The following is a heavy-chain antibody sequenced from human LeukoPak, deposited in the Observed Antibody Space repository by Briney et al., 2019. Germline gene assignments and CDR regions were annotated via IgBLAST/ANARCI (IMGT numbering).Heavy chain of an antibody. CDR1: GYSISSGYY. CDR2: IYHSGST. CDR3: AKHTIFGVAPYYFDY. Sequence: KSSETLSLTCAVSGYSISSGYYWGWIRQPPGKGLEWIGSIYHSGSTYYNPSFKSRVTISVDTSKNQFSLKLSSVTAADTAVYYCAKHTIFGVAPYYFDYWGQGTLVTVSS. D-gene: IGHD3-3*01. V-gene: IGHV4-38-2*01. J-gene: IGHJ4*02.